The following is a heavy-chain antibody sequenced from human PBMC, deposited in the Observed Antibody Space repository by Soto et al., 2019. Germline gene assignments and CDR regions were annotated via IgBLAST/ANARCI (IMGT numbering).Heavy chain of an antibody. CDR3: ARDRGRILEWLFFDY. J-gene: IGHJ4*02. D-gene: IGHD3-3*01. Sequence: ASVKVSCKASGYTFTSYYMHWVRQAPGQGLEWMGIINPSGGSTSYAQKFQGRVTMTRDTSTSTVYMELSSLRSEDTAVYYCARDRGRILEWLFFDYWGQGTLVTVSS. CDR1: GYTFTSYY. CDR2: INPSGGST. V-gene: IGHV1-46*01.